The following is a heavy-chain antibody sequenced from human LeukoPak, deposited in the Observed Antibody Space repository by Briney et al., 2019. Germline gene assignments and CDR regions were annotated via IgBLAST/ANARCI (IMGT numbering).Heavy chain of an antibody. J-gene: IGHJ6*03. CDR2: ISYDGSNK. Sequence: GGSLRLSCAASGFTFSSYGMHWVRQAPGKGLEWVAVISYDGSNKYYADSVKGRFTISRDNSKNTLYLQMNSLRAEDTAVYYCARVLAANRYYMDVWGKGTTVTVSS. V-gene: IGHV3-30*03. D-gene: IGHD2-2*01. CDR3: ARVLAANRYYMDV. CDR1: GFTFSSYG.